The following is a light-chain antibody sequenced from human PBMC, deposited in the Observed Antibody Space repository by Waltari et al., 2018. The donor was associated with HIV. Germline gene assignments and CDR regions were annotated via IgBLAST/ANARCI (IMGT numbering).Light chain of an antibody. CDR1: SRALVSSDL. Sequence: QSALTQPASVSVSPGQSITISCPGTSRALVSSDLVSWYQQHPGKAPKVMIYEVSKRPSGVSNRFSGSKSGNTASLIISGLQAEDEADYYCCSYASGSTFVFGTGTKVTVL. J-gene: IGLJ1*01. V-gene: IGLV2-23*02. CDR3: CSYASGSTFV. CDR2: EVS.